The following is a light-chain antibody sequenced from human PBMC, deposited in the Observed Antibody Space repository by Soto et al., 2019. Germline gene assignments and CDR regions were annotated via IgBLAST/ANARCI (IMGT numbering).Light chain of an antibody. V-gene: IGKV3-20*01. J-gene: IGKJ5*01. CDR1: QSVSSN. Sequence: EIVMTQSPATLSVSPGERATLSCRASQSVSSNLAWYQQKPGQAPRLLIYGASSRATDIPDRFSGSGSGTDFTLTINRLEPEDFAVYYCQQYGNSPITFGQGTRLEIK. CDR2: GAS. CDR3: QQYGNSPIT.